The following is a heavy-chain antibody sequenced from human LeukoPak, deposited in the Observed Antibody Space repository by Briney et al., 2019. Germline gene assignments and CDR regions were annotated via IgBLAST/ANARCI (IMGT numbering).Heavy chain of an antibody. V-gene: IGHV3-21*01. J-gene: IGHJ4*02. D-gene: IGHD3-9*01. CDR3: ARARDILTGYYTFDY. CDR2: ISSSSSYI. CDR1: GFTCSSYS. Sequence: GGSLGLSCAASGFTCSSYSMNWVRQGPGKGLEWVSSISSSSSYIYYADSVKGRFTISRDNAKNPLYLQMNSLRAEDTAVYYCARARDILTGYYTFDYWGQGTLVTVSS.